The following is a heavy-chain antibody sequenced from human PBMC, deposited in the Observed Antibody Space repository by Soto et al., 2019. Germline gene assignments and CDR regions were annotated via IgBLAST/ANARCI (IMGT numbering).Heavy chain of an antibody. Sequence: QVQLMQSGAEVKKPGASVKVSCKASGYTLTNYGISWVRQAPGQGLEWMGWINGYSGYTNYAQKFQGRVTMATDTSTSTAYMELRGLRSDYTAVYYCARDGDEEANFDPWGQGTLVTVSS. CDR1: GYTLTNYG. CDR2: INGYSGYT. V-gene: IGHV1-18*01. J-gene: IGHJ5*02. D-gene: IGHD4-17*01. CDR3: ARDGDEEANFDP.